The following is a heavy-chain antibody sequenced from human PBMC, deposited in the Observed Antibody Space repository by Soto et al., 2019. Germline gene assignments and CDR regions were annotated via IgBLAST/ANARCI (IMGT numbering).Heavy chain of an antibody. CDR1: GYSFTRHD. Sequence: QVQLVQSGAEVKKPGASVKVSCKASGYSFTRHDINWVRQAPGQGLEWMGWINPSSGNTGYAQRFLGRLIMKTDTSTSKDYRALRGLKCENTAIDYCAGEGILISGVVVFYGMEVWGQGTKVTDTS. V-gene: IGHV1-8*01. CDR3: AGEGILISGVVVFYGMEV. J-gene: IGHJ6*02. D-gene: IGHD3-3*01. CDR2: INPSSGNT.